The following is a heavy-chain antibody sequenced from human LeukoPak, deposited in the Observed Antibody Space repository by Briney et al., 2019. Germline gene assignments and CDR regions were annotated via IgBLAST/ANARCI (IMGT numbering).Heavy chain of an antibody. CDR3: ARARIAVTGTGINLDWFDP. CDR1: GGSISSYY. Sequence: SETLSLTCTVSGGSISSYYWSWIRQPPGKGLEWIGYIHYSGSTNYNPSLKSRVTISVDTSKNQFSLKLSSVTAADTAVYYCARARIAVTGTGINLDWFDPWGQGTLVTVSS. J-gene: IGHJ5*02. V-gene: IGHV4-59*08. D-gene: IGHD6-19*01. CDR2: IHYSGST.